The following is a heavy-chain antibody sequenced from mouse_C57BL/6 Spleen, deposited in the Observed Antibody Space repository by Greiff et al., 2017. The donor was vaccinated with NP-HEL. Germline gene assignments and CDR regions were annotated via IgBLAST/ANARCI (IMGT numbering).Heavy chain of an antibody. CDR3: ARTSNYGWFAY. J-gene: IGHJ3*01. Sequence: QVQLQQPGAELVMPGASVKLSCKASGYTFTSYWMHWVKQRPGQGLEWIGEIDPSDSYTNYNQKLKGKSTLTVDKSSSTAYMQLSSLTSEDSAVYYCARTSNYGWFAYWGQGTLVTVSA. D-gene: IGHD2-5*01. CDR2: IDPSDSYT. CDR1: GYTFTSYW. V-gene: IGHV1-69*01.